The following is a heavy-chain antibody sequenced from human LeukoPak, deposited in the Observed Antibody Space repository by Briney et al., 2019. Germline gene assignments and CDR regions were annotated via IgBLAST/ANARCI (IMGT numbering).Heavy chain of an antibody. CDR2: IYHSGST. Sequence: PSETLSLTCTVSGYSISSGYYWGWIRQPPGKGLEWIGSIYHSGSTYYNPSLKSRVTISVDTSKNQFSLKLSSVTAADTAVYYCARHPDRIAARLGVVDYWGQGTLVTVSS. CDR1: GYSISSGYY. CDR3: ARHPDRIAARLGVVDY. D-gene: IGHD6-6*01. J-gene: IGHJ4*02. V-gene: IGHV4-38-2*02.